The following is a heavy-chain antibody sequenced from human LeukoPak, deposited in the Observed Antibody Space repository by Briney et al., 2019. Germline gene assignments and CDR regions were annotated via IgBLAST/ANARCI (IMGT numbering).Heavy chain of an antibody. V-gene: IGHV7-4-1*02. CDR3: TRSSSSGIYAC. D-gene: IGHD1-26*01. CDR1: GYTFTSYA. Sequence: GASVKVSCKPSGYTFTSYAMNWVRQAPAQGLEWMGWINTNTGNPTYAQGFTGRFVFSLDTSVSTAYLQISSLKAEDTAVYYCTRSSSSGIYACGGQGTLVTVSS. J-gene: IGHJ4*02. CDR2: INTNTGNP.